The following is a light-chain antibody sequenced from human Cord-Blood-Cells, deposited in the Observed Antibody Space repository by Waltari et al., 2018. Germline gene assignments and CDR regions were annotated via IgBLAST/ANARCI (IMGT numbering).Light chain of an antibody. Sequence: QPALTQPASVSGSPGQSITISCTGTSSDVGGYNYVSWYQQHPGKAPKLMIYEVSNRPSGVSNRFSGSKSGNTASLTISGLQAEDEADYYCSSYTSSSILFGTGTKVTVL. CDR3: SSYTSSSIL. V-gene: IGLV2-14*01. J-gene: IGLJ1*01. CDR1: SSDVGGYNY. CDR2: EVS.